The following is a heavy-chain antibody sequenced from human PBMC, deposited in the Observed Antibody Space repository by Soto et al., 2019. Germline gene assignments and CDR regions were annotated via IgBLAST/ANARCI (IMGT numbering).Heavy chain of an antibody. Sequence: GGSLRLSCTASGFTFSSYCMSWVRQTPEKGLEWVANIMQDGSEKQYVDSVKGRFTISRDNAKNSLYLQMNGLRAEDTAVYYCARGHSAPDYWGQGT. CDR3: ARGHSAPDY. J-gene: IGHJ4*02. CDR2: IMQDGSEK. CDR1: GFTFSSYC. V-gene: IGHV3-7*01.